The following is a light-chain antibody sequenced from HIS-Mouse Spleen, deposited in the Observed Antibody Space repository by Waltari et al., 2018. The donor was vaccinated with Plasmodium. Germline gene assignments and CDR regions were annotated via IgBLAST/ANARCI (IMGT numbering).Light chain of an antibody. J-gene: IGKJ2*01. CDR3: QQLNSYPYT. Sequence: DIQLTQSPSFLSASVGDRVTITCRASQGISSYLAWYQQKPGKAPNLLIYAASTLQSGVPSRLSGSGSGTEFTLTISSLQPEEFATYYCQQLNSYPYTFGQGTKLEIK. V-gene: IGKV1-9*01. CDR2: AAS. CDR1: QGISSY.